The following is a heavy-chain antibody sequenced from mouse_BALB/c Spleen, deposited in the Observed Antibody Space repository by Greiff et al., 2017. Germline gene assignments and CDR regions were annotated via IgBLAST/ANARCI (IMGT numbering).Heavy chain of an antibody. Sequence: EVKLMESGGGLVKPGGSLKLSCAASGFTFSSYAMSWVRQTPEKRLEWVASISSGGSTYYPDSVKGRFTISRDNARNILYLQMSSLRSEDTAMYYCARTSTMITTETWFAYWGQGTLVTVSA. D-gene: IGHD2-4*01. CDR2: ISSGGST. J-gene: IGHJ3*01. CDR3: ARTSTMITTETWFAY. V-gene: IGHV5-6-5*01. CDR1: GFTFSSYA.